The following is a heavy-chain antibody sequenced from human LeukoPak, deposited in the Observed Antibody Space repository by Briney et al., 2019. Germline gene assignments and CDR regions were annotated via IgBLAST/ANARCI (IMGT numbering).Heavy chain of an antibody. D-gene: IGHD3-16*01. J-gene: IGHJ4*02. CDR1: GGSISSYY. V-gene: IGHV4-59*08. Sequence: SETLSLTCTVSGGSISSYYWSWIRQPPGKGLEWIGYIYYSGSTNYNPSLESRVTISVDTSKNQFSLKLSSVTAADTAVYYCARVTFGGVIGPATFDYWGQGTLVTVSS. CDR2: IYYSGST. CDR3: ARVTFGGVIGPATFDY.